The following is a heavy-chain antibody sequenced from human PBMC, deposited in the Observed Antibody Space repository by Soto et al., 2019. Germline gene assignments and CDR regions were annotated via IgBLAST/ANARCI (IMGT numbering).Heavy chain of an antibody. CDR3: ASYYDSRGPLCY. V-gene: IGHV1-69*01. D-gene: IGHD3-22*01. CDR2: IIPIFGTA. J-gene: IGHJ4*02. Sequence: QVQLVXSXXXVXKPGSSVKXSCKXXGGTFSSYAISWVXXAPGQGLEWMGGIIPIFGTANYAQKFQGRVTITADESTSTAYMELSSLRSEDTAVYYCASYYDSRGPLCYWGQGTLVTVSS. CDR1: GGTFSSYA.